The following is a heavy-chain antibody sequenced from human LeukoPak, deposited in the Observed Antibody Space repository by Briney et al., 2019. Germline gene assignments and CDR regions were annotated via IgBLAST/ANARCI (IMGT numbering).Heavy chain of an antibody. J-gene: IGHJ6*02. Sequence: ASVKVSCKASGYTFTGYYMHWVRQAPGQGLEWMGWINPNSGGTNYAQKFQGWVTMTRDTSISTAYMELNRLRSDDTAVYYCARDKSIVVVPAAIYYYYGMDVWGQGTTVTVPS. CDR1: GYTFTGYY. CDR3: ARDKSIVVVPAAIYYYYGMDV. CDR2: INPNSGGT. D-gene: IGHD2-2*02. V-gene: IGHV1-2*04.